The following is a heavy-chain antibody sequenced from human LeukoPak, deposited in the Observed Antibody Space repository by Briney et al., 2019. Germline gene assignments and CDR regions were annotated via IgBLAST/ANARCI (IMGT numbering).Heavy chain of an antibody. D-gene: IGHD1-14*01. J-gene: IGHJ2*01. CDR1: GFTFSSYD. CDR2: IDPVGNT. CDR3: VREPSYTGTWWYPDL. V-gene: IGHV3-13*01. Sequence: QAGGSLRLSCVAPGFTFSSYDMHWVRQATGKGLEWISAIDPVGNTWYSDSVKGRFTISRENAKSSLFLQMNSLRAADTAVYYCVREPSYTGTWWYPDLWGRGTLVTVSS.